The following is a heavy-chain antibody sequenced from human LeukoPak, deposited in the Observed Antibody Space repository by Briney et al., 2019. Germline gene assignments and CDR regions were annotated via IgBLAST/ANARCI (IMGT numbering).Heavy chain of an antibody. CDR2: IYYSGST. D-gene: IGHD2-2*01. J-gene: IGHJ5*02. Sequence: SETLSLTCTVSGGSISSYYWCWIRQPPRKGLEWIGYIYYSGSTNYNTSLKSRVTISVDTSKNQFSLKLSSVTAADTAVYYCARGAVVVPAAMGTSNWFDPWGQGTLVTVSS. V-gene: IGHV4-59*01. CDR1: GGSISSYY. CDR3: ARGAVVVPAAMGTSNWFDP.